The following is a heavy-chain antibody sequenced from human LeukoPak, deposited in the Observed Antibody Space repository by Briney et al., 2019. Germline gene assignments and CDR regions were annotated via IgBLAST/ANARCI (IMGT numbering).Heavy chain of an antibody. CDR2: IYPGDSDT. J-gene: IGHJ4*02. D-gene: IGHD2-2*01. CDR3: AIGYCSSTSCFALDY. Sequence: GESLQISCKGSGYSFTSYWIGWVRQMPGKGLEWMGIIYPGDSDTRYSPSFQGQVTISADKSISTAYLQWSSLKASDTAMYYCAIGYCSSTSCFALDYWGQGTLVTVSS. V-gene: IGHV5-51*01. CDR1: GYSFTSYW.